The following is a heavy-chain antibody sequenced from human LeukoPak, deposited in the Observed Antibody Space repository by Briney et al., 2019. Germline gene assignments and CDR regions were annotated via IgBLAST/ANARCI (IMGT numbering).Heavy chain of an antibody. CDR2: IYYSGST. Sequence: SETLSLTCTVSGGSISSYYWSWIRQPPGKGLEWIGYIYYSGSTNYNPSLKSRVTISVDTSKNQFSLKLSSVTAADTAVYYCARQTFGVLYFDSWGQGTLVAVST. J-gene: IGHJ4*02. CDR1: GGSISSYY. D-gene: IGHD3-10*01. CDR3: ARQTFGVLYFDS. V-gene: IGHV4-59*08.